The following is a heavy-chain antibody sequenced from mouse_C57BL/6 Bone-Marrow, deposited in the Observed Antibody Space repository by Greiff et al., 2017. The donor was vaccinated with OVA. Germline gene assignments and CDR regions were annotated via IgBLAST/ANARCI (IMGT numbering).Heavy chain of an antibody. V-gene: IGHV1-81*01. D-gene: IGHD1-1*01. J-gene: IGHJ4*01. CDR2: IYPRSGNT. CDR1: GYTFTSYG. CDR3: AREGDYYGSSDAMDY. Sequence: VKLQESGAELARPGASVKLSCKASGYTFTSYGISWVKQRTGQGLEWIGEIYPRSGNTYYNEKFKGKATLTADKSSSTAYMELRSLTSEDSAVYFCAREGDYYGSSDAMDYWGQGTSVTVSS.